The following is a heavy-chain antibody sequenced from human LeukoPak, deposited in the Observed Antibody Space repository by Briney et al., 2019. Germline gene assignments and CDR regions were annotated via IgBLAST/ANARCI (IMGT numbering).Heavy chain of an antibody. D-gene: IGHD6-19*01. CDR1: GFTFSSYA. Sequence: GSLRLSCAASGFTFSSYAMSWVRQAPGKGLEWVSPLVGSGFTIYYSDSVKGRFTISRDNAKNSLYLQMNSLRAGDTAVYYCARVADSSGWYLIDYWGQGTLVTVSS. CDR2: LVGSGFTI. J-gene: IGHJ4*02. CDR3: ARVADSSGWYLIDY. V-gene: IGHV3-21*01.